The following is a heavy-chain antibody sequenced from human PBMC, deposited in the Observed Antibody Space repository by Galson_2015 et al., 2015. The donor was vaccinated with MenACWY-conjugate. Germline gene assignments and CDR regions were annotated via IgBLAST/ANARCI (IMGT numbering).Heavy chain of an antibody. J-gene: IGHJ3*01. CDR2: IYPGDSDT. CDR1: GYTFGSYW. CDR3: AKRDGSWPDTFDF. V-gene: IGHV5-51*01. D-gene: IGHD6-13*01. Sequence: QSGAEVKNPGESLKISCTGSGYTFGSYWIGWVRQMPGKGLEWMGIIYPGDSDTTYSPSFQGQVTISVDKSTNTAYLQWSSLKASDTAMYYCAKRDGSWPDTFDFWGQGTMVTVSS.